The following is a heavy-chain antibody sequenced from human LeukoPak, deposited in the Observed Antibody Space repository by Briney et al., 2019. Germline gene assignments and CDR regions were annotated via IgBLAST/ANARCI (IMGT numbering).Heavy chain of an antibody. Sequence: GSLRLSCAASGFTFSSYGMHWVRQAPGKGLEWVAVISYDGSNKYYADSVKGRFTISRDNSKNTLYLQMNSLRAEDTAVYYCAKEPGSGYSYGFRNFDYWGQGTLVTVSS. CDR2: ISYDGSNK. CDR3: AKEPGSGYSYGFRNFDY. CDR1: GFTFSSYG. V-gene: IGHV3-30*18. J-gene: IGHJ4*02. D-gene: IGHD5-18*01.